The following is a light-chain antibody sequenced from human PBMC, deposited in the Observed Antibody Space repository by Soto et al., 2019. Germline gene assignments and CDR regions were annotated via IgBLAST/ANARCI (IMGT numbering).Light chain of an antibody. CDR3: NSYTRSTASDV. V-gene: IGLV2-14*01. J-gene: IGLJ1*01. CDR2: DVS. CDR1: SSDVGAYNY. Sequence: QSALTQPASVSGSPGQSITISCTGTSSDVGAYNYVSWYQQHPGKAPKLLIYDVSNRPSGISNRFSGSKSGNTASLTISGLQAEDEADYYCNSYTRSTASDVFGAGTKLTVL.